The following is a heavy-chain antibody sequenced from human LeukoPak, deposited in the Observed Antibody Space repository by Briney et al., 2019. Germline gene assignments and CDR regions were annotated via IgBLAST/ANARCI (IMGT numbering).Heavy chain of an antibody. Sequence: SETLSLTCTVSGGSINSYYWSWIRQPPGKGLEWIGYIFYSGSTNYNPSLKSRVTISVDTSRNQFSLKLSSVTAADTAVYYCAREHVDTAMVFDYWGQGTLVTVSS. CDR1: GGSINSYY. J-gene: IGHJ4*02. D-gene: IGHD5-18*01. CDR2: IFYSGST. CDR3: AREHVDTAMVFDY. V-gene: IGHV4-59*01.